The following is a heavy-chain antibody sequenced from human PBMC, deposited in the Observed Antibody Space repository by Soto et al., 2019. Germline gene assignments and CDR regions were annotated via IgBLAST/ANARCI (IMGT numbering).Heavy chain of an antibody. CDR3: ARDQGLRGYSYGPGGYYYYYMDV. CDR2: ISSSSSTI. J-gene: IGHJ6*03. V-gene: IGHV3-48*01. D-gene: IGHD5-18*01. CDR1: GFTFSSYS. Sequence: GGSLRLSCAASGFTFSSYSMNWVRQAPGKGLEWVSYISSSSSTIYYADSVKGRFTISRDNAKNSLYLQMNSLRAEDTAVYYCARDQGLRGYSYGPGGYYYYYMDVWGKGTTVTVSS.